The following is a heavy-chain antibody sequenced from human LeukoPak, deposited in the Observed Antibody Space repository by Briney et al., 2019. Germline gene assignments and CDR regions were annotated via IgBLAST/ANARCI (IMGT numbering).Heavy chain of an antibody. Sequence: ASVKVSCKASGYTFTTYYMHWVRQAPGQGLEWMGVINPSGGSTSYAQKLQGRVTMTTDTSTSTAYMELRSLRSDDTAVYYCARGYNSGYYFFDYWGQGTLVTVSS. CDR2: INPSGGST. CDR3: ARGYNSGYYFFDY. J-gene: IGHJ4*02. D-gene: IGHD3-22*01. CDR1: GYTFTTYY. V-gene: IGHV1-46*01.